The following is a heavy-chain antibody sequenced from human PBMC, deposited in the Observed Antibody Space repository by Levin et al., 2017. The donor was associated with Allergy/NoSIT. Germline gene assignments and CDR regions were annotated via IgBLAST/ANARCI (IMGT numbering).Heavy chain of an antibody. CDR1: GGSISSNSYY. CDR3: ANRRGGFPRGYWFHP. D-gene: IGHD6-13*01. J-gene: IGHJ5*02. V-gene: IGHV4-39*01. Sequence: SETLSLTCTVSGGSISSNSYYWGWIRQPPRKGLEWIGFVYYSGGTYYNPSLKSRVTISVDTSKNQFSLKLSSVTVADTAVYYCANRRGGFPRGYWFHPWGQGTLVTVSS. CDR2: VYYSGGT.